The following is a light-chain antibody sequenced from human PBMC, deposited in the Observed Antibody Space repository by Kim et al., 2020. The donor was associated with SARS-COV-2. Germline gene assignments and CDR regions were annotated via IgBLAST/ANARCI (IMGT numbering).Light chain of an antibody. J-gene: IGLJ1*01. CDR3: QVWDTSSDYQYV. V-gene: IGLV3-21*04. Sequence: SYELTQPPSVSVAPGKTARITCGGDNIGINSVHWYQKKSGQAPVLVMYFDSDRPAEIPERFSAPKSGNTATLTINKVEAGDEADYYCQVWDTSSDYQYVFGTGTKVTVL. CDR1: NIGINS. CDR2: FDS.